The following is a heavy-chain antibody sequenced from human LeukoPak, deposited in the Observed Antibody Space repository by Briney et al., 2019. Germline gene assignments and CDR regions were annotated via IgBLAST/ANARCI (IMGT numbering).Heavy chain of an antibody. CDR3: ANAVCTTSSCSGFYGMDV. D-gene: IGHD2-2*01. J-gene: IGHJ6*02. V-gene: IGHV3-23*01. Sequence: PGGSLRLSCAASAFTFSTYAMNWVRQAPGKGLEWVSSISSGGGTTYYADSVKGRFTISRDNSKNILYLQMNSLRPEDTAMYYCANAVCTTSSCSGFYGMDVWGQGTTVAVSS. CDR2: ISSGGGTT. CDR1: AFTFSTYA.